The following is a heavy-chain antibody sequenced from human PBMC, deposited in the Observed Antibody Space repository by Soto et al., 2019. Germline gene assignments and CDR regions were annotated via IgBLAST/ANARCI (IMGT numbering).Heavy chain of an antibody. J-gene: IGHJ3*02. V-gene: IGHV3-21*01. D-gene: IGHD3-10*01. CDR1: GFTFSSYS. CDR2: ISSSSSYI. CDR3: ARDGGEVDDAFDI. Sequence: GGSLRLSCAASGFTFSSYSMNWVRQAPGKGLEWVSSISSSSSYIYYADSVKGRFTISRDNAKNSLYLQMNSLRAEDTAVYDWARDGGEVDDAFDIWGQGTMVTVSS.